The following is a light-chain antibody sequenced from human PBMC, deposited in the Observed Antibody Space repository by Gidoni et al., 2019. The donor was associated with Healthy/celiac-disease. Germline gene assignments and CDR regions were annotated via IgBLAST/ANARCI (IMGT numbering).Light chain of an antibody. J-gene: IGKJ1*01. CDR3: QQYGSSPRT. CDR2: GAS. CDR1: QSVSSSY. V-gene: IGKV3-20*01. Sequence: IVLPRSPGTLSLSPGERATLSCRASQSVSSSYLAWYQQTPGQAPSLLIYGASSRATGIPDRFSGSGAGTDFTLTSSRLEHEDFAVYYCQQYGSSPRTFGQGTKVEIK.